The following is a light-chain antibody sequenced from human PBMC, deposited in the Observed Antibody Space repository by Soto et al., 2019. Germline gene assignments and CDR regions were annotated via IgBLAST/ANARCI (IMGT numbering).Light chain of an antibody. CDR2: DAS. CDR1: QSVSSY. V-gene: IGKV3-11*01. J-gene: IGKJ1*01. Sequence: EIVLTQSPATLSLSPGERATLSCRASQSVSSYLAWYQQKPGQAPRLLIYDASNRATGIPARFSGSGSGTDFTLTITSLEPEDFAVYYCQQRMNGRTFGQGTKV. CDR3: QQRMNGRT.